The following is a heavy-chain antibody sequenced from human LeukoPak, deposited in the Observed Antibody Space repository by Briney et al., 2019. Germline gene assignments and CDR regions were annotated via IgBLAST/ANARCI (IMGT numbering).Heavy chain of an antibody. D-gene: IGHD3-9*01. CDR3: VKDYDILTGYSDY. J-gene: IGHJ4*02. CDR1: GFTFSSYA. V-gene: IGHV3-64D*06. CDR2: ISSNGGST. Sequence: PGGSLRPSCSASGFTFSSYAMHWVRQAPGKGLEYVSAISSNGGSTYYADSVKGRFTISRDDSKNTLYLQMSSLRAEDTAVYYCVKDYDILTGYSDYWGQGTLVTVSS.